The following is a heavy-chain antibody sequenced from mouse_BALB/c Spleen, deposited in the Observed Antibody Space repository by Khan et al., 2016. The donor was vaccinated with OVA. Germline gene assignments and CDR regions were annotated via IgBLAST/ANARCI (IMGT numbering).Heavy chain of an antibody. V-gene: IGHV6-6*02. CDR1: GFTFSNYW. J-gene: IGHJ2*01. D-gene: IGHD4-1*01. Sequence: EVELVESGGGLVQPGGSMKLSCVASGFTFSNYWMNWVRQSPEKGLEWVAEIRLKSNNYATHYAESVIGRITISRDDSKISVYLQMNNLRAEDTGIDYCTPLTGDDLDYWGQGTTLTVSS. CDR2: IRLKSNNYAT. CDR3: TPLTGDDLDY.